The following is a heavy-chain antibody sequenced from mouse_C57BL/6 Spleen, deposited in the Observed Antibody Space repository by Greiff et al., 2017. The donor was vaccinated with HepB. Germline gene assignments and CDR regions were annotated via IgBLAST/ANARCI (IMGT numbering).Heavy chain of an antibody. CDR1: GFNIKDYY. J-gene: IGHJ4*01. Sequence: VQLQQSGAELVKPGASVKLSCTASGFNIKDYYMHWVKQRTEQGLEWIGRIDPEDGETNYAPKFQGKATITADTSSNTAYLQLSSLTSEDTAVYYWALDYDGSSDEDYAMDYGGQGTAGTVSS. V-gene: IGHV14-2*01. D-gene: IGHD1-1*01. CDR2: IDPEDGET. CDR3: ALDYDGSSDEDYAMDY.